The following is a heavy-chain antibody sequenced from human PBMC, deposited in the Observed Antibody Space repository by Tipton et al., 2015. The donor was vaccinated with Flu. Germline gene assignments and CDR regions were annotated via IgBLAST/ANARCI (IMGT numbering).Heavy chain of an antibody. Sequence: TLSLTCTVSGGSISSYYWSWIRQPPGKGLEWIGIVNDSGNTYYNPSLKSRVTISVDMSKNQFSLKLNSVTAADTAVYYCARSPGYYFDYWGQGTLVTVSS. CDR3: ARSPGYYFDY. J-gene: IGHJ4*02. CDR2: VNDSGNT. CDR1: GGSISSYY. V-gene: IGHV4-59*01.